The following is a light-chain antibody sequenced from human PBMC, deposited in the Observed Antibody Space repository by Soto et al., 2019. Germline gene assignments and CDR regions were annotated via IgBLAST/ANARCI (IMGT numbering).Light chain of an antibody. CDR2: GAS. V-gene: IGKV3-20*01. Sequence: EIVLTQSPGTLSLSPGERATLSCRASQSVSSSYLAWYQQKPGQAPRLLIYGASSRATGIPDRFSVSGSGTDFTLTISRLEPEDCAVYYCQQSGSSPHTFGEGTKLEIK. CDR3: QQSGSSPHT. CDR1: QSVSSSY. J-gene: IGKJ2*01.